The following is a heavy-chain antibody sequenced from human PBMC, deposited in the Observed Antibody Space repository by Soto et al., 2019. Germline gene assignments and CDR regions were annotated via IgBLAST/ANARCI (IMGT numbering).Heavy chain of an antibody. Sequence: GGSLRLSCAASGFTVSSYAVSGVRQAPGKGLEWVSVISGSGGSTYYADSVKGRFTISRDNSKNTLYLQMNSLRAEDTAVYYCAKDTDILTGYFFEYWGQGTLVTVSS. CDR3: AKDTDILTGYFFEY. V-gene: IGHV3-23*01. J-gene: IGHJ4*02. CDR1: GFTVSSYA. CDR2: ISGSGGST. D-gene: IGHD3-9*01.